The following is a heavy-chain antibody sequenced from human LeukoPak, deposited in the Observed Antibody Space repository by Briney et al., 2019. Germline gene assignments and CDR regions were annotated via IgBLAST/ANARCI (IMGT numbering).Heavy chain of an antibody. V-gene: IGHV3-30*18. CDR2: ISYDGSNK. CDR3: AKGRYTGSSFFDY. Sequence: GRSLRLSCAASGFTFSSCGMRWVRQAPGKGLEWVALISYDGSNKYYSDSVKGRFTISRDNSKNTLYLQMNSLRPEDTAVYYCAKGRYTGSSFFDYWGQGTLVTVSS. J-gene: IGHJ4*02. CDR1: GFTFSSCG. D-gene: IGHD3-10*01.